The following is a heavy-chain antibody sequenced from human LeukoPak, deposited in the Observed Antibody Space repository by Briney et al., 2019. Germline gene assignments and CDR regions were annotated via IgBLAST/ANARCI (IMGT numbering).Heavy chain of an antibody. Sequence: PGGSLRLSCAASGFTFSNYAMSWVRQAPGKGLEWVSGISGSGGYTYYADSVKGRFTISRDNSKNTLYLQMNSLRAEDTAVYYCAKEGGCSGGSCYAIDAFDIWGQGTMVTVSS. D-gene: IGHD2-15*01. V-gene: IGHV3-23*01. J-gene: IGHJ3*02. CDR2: ISGSGGYT. CDR3: AKEGGCSGGSCYAIDAFDI. CDR1: GFTFSNYA.